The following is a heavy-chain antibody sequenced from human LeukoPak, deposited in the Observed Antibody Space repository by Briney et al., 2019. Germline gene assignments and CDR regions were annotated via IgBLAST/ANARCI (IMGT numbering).Heavy chain of an antibody. V-gene: IGHV1-2*02. CDR1: GYTFIDYY. Sequence: ASVKVSCKASGYTFIDYYMHWVRQAPGQGLEWMGWINPKSGGTNYAQKFQGRVTMTWDTSISTAYMELSRLRSDDTAVYYCARGRILVRGIIIRGDYWGQGTLVTVSS. D-gene: IGHD3-10*01. CDR3: ARGRILVRGIIIRGDY. J-gene: IGHJ4*02. CDR2: INPKSGGT.